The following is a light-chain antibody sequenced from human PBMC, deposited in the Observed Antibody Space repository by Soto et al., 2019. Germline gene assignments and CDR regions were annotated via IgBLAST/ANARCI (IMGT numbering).Light chain of an antibody. V-gene: IGKV1-5*01. Sequence: DIQMTQSPSTLSASVGDRVTITCRASQSISSWLAWFQQTPGKAPKLLIYDASSLESGVPSRFSGSGSGTEITLTISSLQPDDFASYYCQQYNTYSGTFGQGTKVDIK. CDR2: DAS. CDR3: QQYNTYSGT. CDR1: QSISSW. J-gene: IGKJ1*01.